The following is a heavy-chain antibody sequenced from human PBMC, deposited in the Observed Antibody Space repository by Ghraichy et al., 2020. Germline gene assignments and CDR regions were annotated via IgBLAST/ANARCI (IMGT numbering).Heavy chain of an antibody. CDR3: TRAGRPADY. CDR1: GFTFSRYW. CDR2: IKEDGSEK. J-gene: IGHJ4*02. D-gene: IGHD6-25*01. V-gene: IGHV3-7*01. Sequence: GGSLRLSCAASGFTFSRYWMSWVRQVPGKGLEWVAIIKEDGSEKYYVDSVKGRFASSRDNAKYSLFLEMNSLRAEDTAIYYCTRAGRPADYWGQVTMVTVSS.